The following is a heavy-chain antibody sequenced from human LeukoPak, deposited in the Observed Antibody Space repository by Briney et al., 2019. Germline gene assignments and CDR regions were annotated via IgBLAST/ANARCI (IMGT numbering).Heavy chain of an antibody. Sequence: GGSLRLSCAGSGFPFSSHGMNWVRQAPGKGLEWVSGISPGGGPTYYADSVKGRFTISRDNAKNSLYLQMNSLRAEDTALYYCAREIVVVVAATNNYFDYWGQGTLVTVSS. CDR3: AREIVVVVAATNNYFDY. CDR2: ISPGGGPT. V-gene: IGHV3-23*01. CDR1: GFPFSSHG. J-gene: IGHJ4*02. D-gene: IGHD2-15*01.